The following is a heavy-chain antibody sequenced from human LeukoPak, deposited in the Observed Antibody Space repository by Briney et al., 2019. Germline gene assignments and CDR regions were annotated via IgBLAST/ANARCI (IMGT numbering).Heavy chain of an antibody. CDR3: VKEYHSRGFGAYFDY. CDR2: ISSDGSIK. V-gene: IGHV3-30*18. Sequence: PGGSLRLSCTASKFTLSHYGMQWVRQAPGKGLEWVAVISSDGSIKVYADSVKGRFTLSRVNSINTVDLQMNSLRAEDTAVYYCVKEYHSRGFGAYFDYWGQGTLVTVSS. D-gene: IGHD3-3*01. J-gene: IGHJ4*02. CDR1: KFTLSHYG.